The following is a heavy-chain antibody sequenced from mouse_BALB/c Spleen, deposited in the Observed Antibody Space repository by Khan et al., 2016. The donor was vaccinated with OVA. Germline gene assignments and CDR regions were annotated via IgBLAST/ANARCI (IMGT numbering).Heavy chain of an antibody. V-gene: IGHV2-9*02. CDR2: IWAGGST. J-gene: IGHJ1*01. CDR3: ARDTTVESYWYFDV. Sequence: VQLQESGPGLVAPSQSLSITCTVSGFSLTSYGVHWVRQPPGKGLEWLGVIWAGGSTNSNSALLSSLSISKDNSKSQVFLKMNSLQTDDTAMYYSARDTTVESYWYFDVWGAGTTVTVSS. CDR1: GFSLTSYG. D-gene: IGHD1-1*01.